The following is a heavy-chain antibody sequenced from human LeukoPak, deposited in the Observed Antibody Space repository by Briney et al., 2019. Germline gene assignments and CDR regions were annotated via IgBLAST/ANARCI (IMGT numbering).Heavy chain of an antibody. V-gene: IGHV3-23*01. CDR3: AGCWR. D-gene: IGHD3-10*01. Sequence: SGGSLRLSCAASGFIFNNCDLSWLRQAPGKGLGWVLDTTKSGSRTDYADSVKGRFIISRDNSKNTLYLQMNSLRAEDTAIYYCAGCWRWGQGTLVTVSS. CDR1: GFIFNNCD. CDR2: TTKSGSRT. J-gene: IGHJ4*02.